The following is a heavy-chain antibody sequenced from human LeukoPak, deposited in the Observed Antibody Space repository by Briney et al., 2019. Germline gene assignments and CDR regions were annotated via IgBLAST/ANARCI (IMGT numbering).Heavy chain of an antibody. J-gene: IGHJ4*02. CDR3: ARAGYSYGTGYYFDY. V-gene: IGHV4-59*01. Sequence: TASETLSLTCTVSGGSISNYYWSWIRLPPGKGLGGIGYIYYTGATYYNPSLQSRVPISLDTSKNQFSLKLSSVTAADAAVYYCARAGYSYGTGYYFDYWGRGALVTVSS. CDR1: GGSISNYY. D-gene: IGHD5-18*01. CDR2: IYYTGAT.